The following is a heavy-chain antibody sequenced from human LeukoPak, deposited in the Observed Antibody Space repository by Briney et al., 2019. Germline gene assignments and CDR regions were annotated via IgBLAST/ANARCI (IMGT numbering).Heavy chain of an antibody. V-gene: IGHV3-7*01. CDR2: IEQDGSEK. CDR1: GLIFSNYW. Sequence: GGSLRLSCAASGLIFSNYWMNWVRQAPGEGLEWVANIEQDGSEKYYVESVKGRFTISRDNAKNSLYLQMNSLRAEDTAVYYCAAGAGWLIDHWGQGTLVTVSS. CDR3: AAGAGWLIDH. J-gene: IGHJ4*02. D-gene: IGHD6-19*01.